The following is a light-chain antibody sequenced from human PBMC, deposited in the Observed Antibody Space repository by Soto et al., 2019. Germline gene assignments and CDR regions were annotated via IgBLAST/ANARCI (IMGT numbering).Light chain of an antibody. CDR2: GAS. CDR3: QKYDRAPYT. CDR1: QGISNS. V-gene: IGKV1-27*01. J-gene: IGKJ2*01. Sequence: DIQMTQSPSSLSASVGDRVTIICRASQGISNSLAWYQHKPGKVPKLLIYGASTLQSGVPSRFSGSGSGTDFTPTINSLQPEDVATYYCQKYDRAPYTFGQGTKLEMK.